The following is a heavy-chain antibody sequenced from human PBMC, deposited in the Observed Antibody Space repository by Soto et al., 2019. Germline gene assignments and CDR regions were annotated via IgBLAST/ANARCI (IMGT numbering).Heavy chain of an antibody. Sequence: SETLSLTCTVSGGSISSSSYYWGWIRQPPGKGLEWIGSIYYSGSTYYNPSLKSRVTISVDTSKNQFSLKLSSVTAADTAVYYCARLAVGNYYFDYWGQGTLVTVSS. D-gene: IGHD4-4*01. V-gene: IGHV4-39*01. CDR3: ARLAVGNYYFDY. J-gene: IGHJ4*02. CDR2: IYYSGST. CDR1: GGSISSSSYY.